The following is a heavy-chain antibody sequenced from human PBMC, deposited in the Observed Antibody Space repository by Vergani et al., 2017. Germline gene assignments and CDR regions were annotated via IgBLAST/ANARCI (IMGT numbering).Heavy chain of an antibody. CDR3: ARERIVGATMGY. J-gene: IGHJ4*02. V-gene: IGHV4-59*10. CDR1: GGSFSGYY. Sequence: QVQLQQWGAGLLKPSETLSLTCAVYGGSFSGYYWSWIRQPPGKGLEWIGRIYTSGSTNYNPSLKSRVTISVDTSKNQFSLKLSSVTAADTAVYYCARERIVGATMGYWGQGTLVTVSS. D-gene: IGHD1-26*01. CDR2: IYTSGST.